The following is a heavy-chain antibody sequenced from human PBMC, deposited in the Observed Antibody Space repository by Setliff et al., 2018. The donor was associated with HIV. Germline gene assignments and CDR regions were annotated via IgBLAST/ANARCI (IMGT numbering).Heavy chain of an antibody. J-gene: IGHJ5*02. D-gene: IGHD1-26*01. Sequence: GESLKISCAASGLTFSNAWMTWVRQVSGKGLEWVGRIKSKIDGGTTDYAAPVKGRFTISRDDSKNTLYLQMNSLKTEDTAVYYCTTGEGGTYRYNYFDPWGLGTLVTVSS. CDR1: GLTFSNAW. CDR3: TTGEGGTYRYNYFDP. CDR2: IKSKIDGGTT. V-gene: IGHV3-15*01.